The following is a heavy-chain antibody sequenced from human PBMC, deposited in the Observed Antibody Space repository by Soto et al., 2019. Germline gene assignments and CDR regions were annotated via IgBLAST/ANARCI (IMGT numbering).Heavy chain of an antibody. CDR2: IGTAPTTI. D-gene: IGHD4-17*01. CDR1: GFTFRRYG. V-gene: IGHV3-48*02. Sequence: XGSLRLSCCAAGFTFRRYGLNWVRQSPGKGPEWVSFIGTAPTTIYYADSVKGRFTISRDDAKTSLYLQMDSLREEDTALYYCARGYGAADYWGQGPQVTVSS. CDR3: ARGYGAADY. J-gene: IGHJ4*02.